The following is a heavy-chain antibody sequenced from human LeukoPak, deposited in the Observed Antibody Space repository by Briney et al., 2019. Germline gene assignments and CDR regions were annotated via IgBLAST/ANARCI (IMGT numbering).Heavy chain of an antibody. V-gene: IGHV3-30-3*01. CDR1: GFAFSSYA. D-gene: IGHD6-19*01. CDR2: ISYDGSNK. CDR3: ARDFYSIAVAGYFDL. J-gene: IGHJ2*01. Sequence: GGSLGLSCAASGFAFSSYAMHWVRQAPGKGLEWVAVISYDGSNKYYADSVKGRFTISRDNSKNTLYLQMNSLRAEDTAVYYCARDFYSIAVAGYFDLWGRGTLVTVSS.